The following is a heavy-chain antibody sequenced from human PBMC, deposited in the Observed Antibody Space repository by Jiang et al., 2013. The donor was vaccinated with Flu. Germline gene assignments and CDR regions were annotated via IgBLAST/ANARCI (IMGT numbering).Heavy chain of an antibody. CDR2: INPADSDT. D-gene: IGHD1-1*01. CDR3: ARQWNFDI. Sequence: REGLEWMGIINPADSDTRYSPSFQGQVTISADKSISTAYLQWSSLKASDTAMYFCARQWNFDIWGQGTMVTVSS. J-gene: IGHJ3*02. V-gene: IGHV5-51*01.